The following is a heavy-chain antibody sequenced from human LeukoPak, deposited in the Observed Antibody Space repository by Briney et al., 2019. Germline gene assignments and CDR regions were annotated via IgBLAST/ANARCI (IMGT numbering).Heavy chain of an antibody. D-gene: IGHD3-10*01. CDR2: ISSSSSTI. CDR1: GFTFSSYS. CDR3: ARDAPITMVRGVIIAPVNYFDY. V-gene: IGHV3-48*01. J-gene: IGHJ4*02. Sequence: GGSLRLSCAASGFTFSSYSMNWVRQAPGKGLEWVSYISSSSSTIYYADSAKGRFTISRDNAKNSLYLQMNSLRAEDTAVYYCARDAPITMVRGVIIAPVNYFDYWGQGTLVTVSS.